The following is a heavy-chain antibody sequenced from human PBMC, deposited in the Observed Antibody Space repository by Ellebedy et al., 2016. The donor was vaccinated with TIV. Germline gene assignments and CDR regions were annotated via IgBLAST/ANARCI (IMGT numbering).Heavy chain of an antibody. CDR1: GYTFTDYY. J-gene: IGHJ6*02. CDR3: ARGMGITTVYYYFAMDV. D-gene: IGHD3-22*01. V-gene: IGHV1-2*04. Sequence: AASVKVSCKASGYTFTDYYIHWVRQAPGQGLEWMGWINPNIGDTNYAQKFKGWVTMTWDTSISTAYMELSRLRSDDTAVYYCARGMGITTVYYYFAMDVWGHGTTVTVSS. CDR2: INPNIGDT.